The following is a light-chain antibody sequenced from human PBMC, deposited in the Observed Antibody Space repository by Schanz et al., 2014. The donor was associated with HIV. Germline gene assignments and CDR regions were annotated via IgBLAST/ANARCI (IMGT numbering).Light chain of an antibody. CDR3: QQYNNSPRT. Sequence: EIVMTQSPATLSVSPGERATLSCRASQSVGSKIAWYQQKPGQAPRLLIYGASTRATGIPGRFSGSGSGTEFTLSISSLQSEDFAVYYCQQYNNSPRTFGQGTKVEIK. CDR2: GAS. CDR1: QSVGSK. V-gene: IGKV3-15*01. J-gene: IGKJ1*01.